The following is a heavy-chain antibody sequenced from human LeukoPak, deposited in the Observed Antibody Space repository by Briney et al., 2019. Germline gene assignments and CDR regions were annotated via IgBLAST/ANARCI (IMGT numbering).Heavy chain of an antibody. CDR1: GTYW. J-gene: IGHJ4*02. D-gene: IGHD2/OR15-2a*01. CDR2: INSDGSWT. CDR3: VTFYETY. V-gene: IGHV3-74*01. Sequence: GGSLRLSCAASGTYWMHWVRQAPGKGLVWVLHINSDGSWTGYADSVKGRFTISKDNAKNTVSLQMNNLRAEDTAVYYCVTFYETYWGRGTLVTVSS.